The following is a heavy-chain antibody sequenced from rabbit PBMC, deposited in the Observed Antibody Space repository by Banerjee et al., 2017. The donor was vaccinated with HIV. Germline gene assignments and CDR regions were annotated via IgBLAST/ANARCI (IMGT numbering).Heavy chain of an antibody. CDR3: ARTYGNSYWAFNL. D-gene: IGHD8-1*01. J-gene: IGHJ4*01. Sequence: QEQLEESGGGLVKPGGPLTLTCKASGIDFSSYYYICWVRQAPGKGLEWIACINAGSSGSTYYASWVNGRFTISKTSSTTVTLQMTSLTAADTATYFCARTYGNSYWAFNLWGPGTLVTVS. CDR1: GIDFSSYYY. CDR2: INAGSSGST. V-gene: IGHV1S45*01.